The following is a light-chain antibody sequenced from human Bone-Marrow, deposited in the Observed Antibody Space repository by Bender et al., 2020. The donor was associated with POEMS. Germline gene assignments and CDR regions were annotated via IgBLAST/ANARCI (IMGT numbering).Light chain of an antibody. CDR2: QDS. CDR1: KLADKY. Sequence: SYDLTQSHSVSVSPGQTATITCSGDKLADKYVSWYQQKPGESPVLVIFQDSERPSGVPERFSGINSGNTATLTISETRAMDEADYYCQAWGSNTVVFGGRTKLTIL. J-gene: IGLJ2*01. CDR3: QAWGSNTVV. V-gene: IGLV3-1*01.